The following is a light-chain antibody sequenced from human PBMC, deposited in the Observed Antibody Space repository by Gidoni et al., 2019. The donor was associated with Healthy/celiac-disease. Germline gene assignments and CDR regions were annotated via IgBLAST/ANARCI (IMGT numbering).Light chain of an antibody. CDR1: QSLLHSNGYNY. Sequence: DIVMTQSPLSLPVTPGEPASISCGSSQSLLHSNGYNYLDWYLQKPGQSPQLLIYLGSNRASGVPDRFSGSGSGTDFTLKISRVEAEDVEVYYCMQALQTFGPGTKVDIK. V-gene: IGKV2-28*01. J-gene: IGKJ3*01. CDR2: LGS. CDR3: MQALQT.